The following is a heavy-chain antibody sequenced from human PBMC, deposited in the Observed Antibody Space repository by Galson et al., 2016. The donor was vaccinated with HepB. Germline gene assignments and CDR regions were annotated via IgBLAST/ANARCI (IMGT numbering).Heavy chain of an antibody. CDR3: ARYDSGTFDAFDI. CDR2: IYYKGST. V-gene: IGHV4-30-4*01. D-gene: IGHD3-22*01. J-gene: IGHJ3*02. Sequence: WLRQSPGKGLEWIGYIYYKGSTYYNPSLKSRVSISVDTSKNQFSLKLSSVTAADTALYFCARYDSGTFDAFDIWGQGTMVTVSS.